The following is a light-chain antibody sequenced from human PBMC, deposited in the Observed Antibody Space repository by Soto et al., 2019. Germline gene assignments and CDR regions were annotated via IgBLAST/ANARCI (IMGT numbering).Light chain of an antibody. V-gene: IGLV1-40*01. CDR1: SSNIGANYG. CDR3: QSYDSSLSCVV. Sequence: QSVLTQPPSVSGAPGQRVTISCTGSSSNIGANYGVHWYQHLPGTAPKLLIYDNSYRPSGVPDRFSGSKSGTSASLAITGLQTEDEADYYCQSYDSSLSCVVFGGGTKLTVL. J-gene: IGLJ2*01. CDR2: DNS.